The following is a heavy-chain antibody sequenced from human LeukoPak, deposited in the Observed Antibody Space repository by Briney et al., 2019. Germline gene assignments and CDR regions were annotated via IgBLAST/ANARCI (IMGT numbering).Heavy chain of an antibody. CDR3: ARAILRITDWYFDL. Sequence: GGSLRLSCAASGFTFSSYSMNWVRQAPGKGLEWVSSISSSSSYIYYADSMKGRFTISRDNAKNSLYLQMNSLRAEDTAVYYCARAILRITDWYFDLWGRGTLVTVSS. J-gene: IGHJ2*01. V-gene: IGHV3-21*01. CDR2: ISSSSSYI. CDR1: GFTFSSYS. D-gene: IGHD2/OR15-2a*01.